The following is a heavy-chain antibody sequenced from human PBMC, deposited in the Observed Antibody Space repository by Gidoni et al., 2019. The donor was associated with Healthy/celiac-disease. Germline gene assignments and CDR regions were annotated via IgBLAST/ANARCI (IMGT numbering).Heavy chain of an antibody. CDR1: GFPFSSYG. CDR2: ISNDGSNK. V-gene: IGHV3-30*18. Sequence: QLQLVESGGGVVQPGRPLRLSCAASGFPFSSYGMHWVRQAPGTGLEWVAVISNDGSNKYYADSVKGRFTISRDNSKNTLYLQMNSLRAEDTAVYYCAKDRSIPTPLEYYFDYWGQGTLVTVSS. D-gene: IGHD2-21*01. CDR3: AKDRSIPTPLEYYFDY. J-gene: IGHJ4*02.